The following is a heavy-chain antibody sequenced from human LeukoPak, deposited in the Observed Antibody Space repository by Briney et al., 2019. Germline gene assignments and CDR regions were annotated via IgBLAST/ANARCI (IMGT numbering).Heavy chain of an antibody. CDR2: IYTSGST. V-gene: IGHV4-4*07. CDR3: ARGPTVSPRDYYYYGMDV. CDR1: GGSISSYY. D-gene: IGHD4-17*01. J-gene: IGHJ6*02. Sequence: SETLSLTCTVSGGSISSYYWSWIRQPAGKGLEWIGRIYTSGSTNYNPSLKSRVTMSEDTSKNQFSLKLSSVTAADTAVYYCARGPTVSPRDYYYYGMDVWGQGTTVTVSS.